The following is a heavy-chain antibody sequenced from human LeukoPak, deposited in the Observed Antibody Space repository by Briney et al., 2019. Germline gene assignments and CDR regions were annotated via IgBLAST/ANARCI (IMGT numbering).Heavy chain of an antibody. CDR3: VRDRDCAFDY. D-gene: IGHD2-21*02. CDR1: GFTFTYYR. CDR2: VRSDGSDK. Sequence: GGSLRLSCGASGFTFTYYRMHWVRQAPGKGLEWVTFVRSDGSDKYYADSVKGRFTFSRDNSKNTVYLQMNSLRPEDTAVYYCVRDRDCAFDYWGQGSLVTVSS. V-gene: IGHV3-30*02. J-gene: IGHJ4*02.